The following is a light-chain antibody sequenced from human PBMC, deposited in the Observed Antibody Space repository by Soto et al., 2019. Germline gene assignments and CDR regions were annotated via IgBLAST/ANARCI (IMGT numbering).Light chain of an antibody. CDR1: QGIRSW. CDR2: AAS. V-gene: IGKV1-12*01. Sequence: DIQMTQSPSSVSASVGDRVTITCRASQGIRSWLAWYQQKPGKAPKLLIYAASTLRSGVPSRFSGSGSGTDFTLTISSLQPEDFAVYYCQQANTFPTFGQGTKVEIK. CDR3: QQANTFPT. J-gene: IGKJ1*01.